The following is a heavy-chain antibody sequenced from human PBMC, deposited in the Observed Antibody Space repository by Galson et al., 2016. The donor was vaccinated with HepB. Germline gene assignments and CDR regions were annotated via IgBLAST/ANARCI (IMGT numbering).Heavy chain of an antibody. CDR2: ITPGSTYT. J-gene: IGHJ5*02. CDR1: GFTFNMYT. D-gene: IGHD6-13*01. CDR3: ARVVTPMAAANRGFGS. V-gene: IGHV3-21*01. Sequence: SLRLSCAASGFTFNMYTMPWVRQAPGKGLEWVSSITPGSTYTHFADSVKGRFTISTDDAENSLYLHMNSLRAEDTALYYCARVVTPMAAANRGFGSWGQGTQVVVSS.